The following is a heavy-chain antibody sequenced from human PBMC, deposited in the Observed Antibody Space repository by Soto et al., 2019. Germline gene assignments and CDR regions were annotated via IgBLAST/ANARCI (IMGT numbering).Heavy chain of an antibody. CDR1: GFTFSSYG. D-gene: IGHD3-22*01. CDR2: IWYDANKN. J-gene: IGHJ4*02. Sequence: QVQLLESGGGVVQPGRSLRLSCAASGFTFSSYGMHWVRQAPGKGLEWVAVIWYDANKNYYADSVRGRFTISRDNSKNTRDLQMNSLRAEDTAFYYCARDLDSSSYYPILGYWGQGTLVTVSS. CDR3: ARDLDSSSYYPILGY. V-gene: IGHV3-33*01.